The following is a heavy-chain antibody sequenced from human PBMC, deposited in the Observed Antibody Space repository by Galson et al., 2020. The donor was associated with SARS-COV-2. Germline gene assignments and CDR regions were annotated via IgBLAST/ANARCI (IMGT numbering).Heavy chain of an antibody. J-gene: IGHJ6*02. CDR1: GFTFSDYY. CDR3: ARGLTMIVVVTNYGMDV. D-gene: IGHD3-22*01. CDR2: ISSSGSTI. V-gene: IGHV3-11*01. Sequence: GESLKISCAASGFTFSDYYMSWIRQAPGKGLEWVSYISSSGSTIYYADPVKGRFTISRDNAKNSLYLQMNSLRAEDTAVYYCARGLTMIVVVTNYGMDVWGQGTTVTVSS.